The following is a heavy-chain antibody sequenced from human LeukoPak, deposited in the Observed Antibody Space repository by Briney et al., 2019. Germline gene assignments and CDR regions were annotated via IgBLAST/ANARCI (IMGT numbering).Heavy chain of an antibody. V-gene: IGHV3-7*01. Sequence: GGSLRLSCAASGFTLSSYWMSWVRQAPGKGLQWVANIKQAGSEKYYVDSVKGRFTISRDDAKNSLYLQMNSLRAEDTAVYYCAREGRESSGFDPWGQGTLVTVSS. CDR1: GFTLSSYW. CDR2: IKQAGSEK. CDR3: AREGRESSGFDP. J-gene: IGHJ5*02. D-gene: IGHD1-26*01.